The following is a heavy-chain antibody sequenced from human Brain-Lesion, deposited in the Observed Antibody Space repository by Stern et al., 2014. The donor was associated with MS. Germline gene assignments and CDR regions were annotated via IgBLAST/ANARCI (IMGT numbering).Heavy chain of an antibody. D-gene: IGHD3-10*01. CDR1: GYTFTGYY. J-gene: IGHJ6*02. CDR2: INPNSGGT. V-gene: IGHV1-2*02. Sequence: MHLVESGAEVKKPGASVKVSCKASGYTFTGYYMYWVRQAPGQGLEWMGWINPNSGGTHYAQKFQGRVTMTRDTSITTAYMELSRLRSDDTAVYYCARGYYGSGRPQKGMDVWGQGTTVTVSS. CDR3: ARGYYGSGRPQKGMDV.